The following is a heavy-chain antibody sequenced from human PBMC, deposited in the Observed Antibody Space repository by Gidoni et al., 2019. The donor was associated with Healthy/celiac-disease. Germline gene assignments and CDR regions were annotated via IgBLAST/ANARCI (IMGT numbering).Heavy chain of an antibody. V-gene: IGHV4-39*01. D-gene: IGHD4-17*01. CDR3: AFHDYVTTEHHNDY. CDR2: IYYSGST. CDR1: GGSISSSSYY. Sequence: QLQLQESGPGLVKPSETLSLTCTVSGGSISSSSYYWGWIRQPPGKGLEWIGSIYYSGSTYYNPSLKSRVTISVDTSKNQFSLKLSSVTAADTAVYYCAFHDYVTTEHHNDYWGQGTLVTVSS. J-gene: IGHJ4*02.